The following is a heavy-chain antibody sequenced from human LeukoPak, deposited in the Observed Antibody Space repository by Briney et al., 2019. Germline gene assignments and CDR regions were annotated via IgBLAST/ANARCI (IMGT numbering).Heavy chain of an antibody. Sequence: GGSLRLSCAASGFTFSSYAMHWVRPAPGKGLEYVSAISSNGGSTYYANSVKGRFTISRDNSKNTLYLQMGSLRAEDMAVYYCARVGGDYSVDYWGQGTLVTVSS. CDR2: ISSNGGST. V-gene: IGHV3-64*01. D-gene: IGHD4-17*01. CDR1: GFTFSSYA. CDR3: ARVGGDYSVDY. J-gene: IGHJ4*02.